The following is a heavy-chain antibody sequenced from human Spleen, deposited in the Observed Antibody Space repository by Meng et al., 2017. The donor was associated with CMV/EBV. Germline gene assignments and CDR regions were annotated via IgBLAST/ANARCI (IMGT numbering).Heavy chain of an antibody. V-gene: IGHV1-18*01. CDR3: AREGALFYDLWSGPPRYLDWFDP. CDR2: ISVYDGNT. CDR1: GYTFSSYR. J-gene: IGHJ5*02. D-gene: IGHD3-3*01. Sequence: ASVKVSCKASGYTFSSYRISWVRQAPGQGLEWMGWISVYDGNTNYAQKIQGRVTMTTDTSTSTAYMELRSLTSDDTAVYYCAREGALFYDLWSGPPRYLDWFDPWGQGTLVTVSS.